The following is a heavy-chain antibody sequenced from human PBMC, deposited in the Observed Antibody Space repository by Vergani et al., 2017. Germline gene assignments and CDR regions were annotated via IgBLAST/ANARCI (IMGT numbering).Heavy chain of an antibody. CDR2: IGISGDST. V-gene: IGHV3-23*01. CDR1: GFTFSSYA. CDR3: AKAVVVEYEYTWFDP. Sequence: EVQLLESGGGLVQPGGSLRLSCAASGFTFSSYAMTWVRQAPGKGLEWVSSIGISGDSTYYADSVKGRFTISRDNSKNMLYLQMNSLRADDTAVYYCAKAVVVEYEYTWFDPWGQGTLVTVSS. J-gene: IGHJ5*02. D-gene: IGHD2-15*01.